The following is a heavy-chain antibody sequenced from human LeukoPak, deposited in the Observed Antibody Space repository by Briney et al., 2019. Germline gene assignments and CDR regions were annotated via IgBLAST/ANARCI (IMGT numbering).Heavy chain of an antibody. J-gene: IGHJ3*02. CDR3: ARDRRSYGDYAAFDI. V-gene: IGHV4-38-2*02. CDR1: GYSISSGYY. Sequence: PSETLSLTCAVSGYSISSGYYWGWIRPPPGKGLEWIGRIYHSGSTYYNPSLKSRVTISVDTSKNQFSLKLSSVTAADTAVYYCARDRRSYGDYAAFDIWGQGTMVTVSS. D-gene: IGHD4-17*01. CDR2: IYHSGST.